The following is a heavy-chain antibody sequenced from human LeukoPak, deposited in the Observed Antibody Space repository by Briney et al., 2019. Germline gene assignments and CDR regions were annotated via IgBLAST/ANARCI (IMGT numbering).Heavy chain of an antibody. Sequence: SETLSLTCTVSGGSISSGGYYWGWIRQPPGKGLEWIGSIYHSGSTYYNPSLKSRVTISVDTSKNQFSLKLSSVTAADTAVYYCARVSTGWFDPWGQGTLVTVSS. D-gene: IGHD2-8*02. CDR1: GGSISSGGYY. CDR2: IYHSGST. J-gene: IGHJ5*02. V-gene: IGHV4-39*07. CDR3: ARVSTGWFDP.